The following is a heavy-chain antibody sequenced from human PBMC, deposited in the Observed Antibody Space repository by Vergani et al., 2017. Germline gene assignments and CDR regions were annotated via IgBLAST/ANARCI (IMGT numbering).Heavy chain of an antibody. D-gene: IGHD3-3*01. V-gene: IGHV4-34*01. CDR2: INHSGST. CDR1: GGSFSGYY. J-gene: IGHJ6*03. CDR3: ARGPLGFWNGYYPGDYYIDV. Sequence: QVQLQQWGAGLLKPSETLSLTCAVYGGSFSGYYWSWIRQPPGKGLDWIGEINHSGSTNYNPSLKSRVTISVDTSKNQFSLKLSSVTAADTAVYYCARGPLGFWNGYYPGDYYIDVWGKGTTVTVSS.